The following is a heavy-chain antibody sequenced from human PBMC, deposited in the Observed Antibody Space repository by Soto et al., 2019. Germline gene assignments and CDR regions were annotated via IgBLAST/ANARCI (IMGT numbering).Heavy chain of an antibody. CDR1: GFTFSSYA. Sequence: PGGSLRLSCSASGFTFSSYAMHWFRQAPGKGLEYVSAISSNGGSTYYADSVKGRFTISRDNSKNTLYLQMNSLRAEDTAVYYCAKDQSGSGSSCPGHYWGQGTLVTVSS. V-gene: IGHV3-64*04. J-gene: IGHJ4*02. D-gene: IGHD6-13*01. CDR2: ISSNGGST. CDR3: AKDQSGSGSSCPGHY.